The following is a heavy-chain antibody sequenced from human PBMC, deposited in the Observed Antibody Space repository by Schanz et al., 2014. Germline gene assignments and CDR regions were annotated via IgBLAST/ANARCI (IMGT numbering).Heavy chain of an antibody. V-gene: IGHV3-11*06. J-gene: IGHJ4*02. CDR1: GFTFSDYY. Sequence: QVQLVESGGGLVKPGGSLRLSCAASGFTFSDYYMSWIRQAPGKGLEWVSYISSSGSYTNYADSVKGRMTVSRDTSKNALFLQMNNLRAEDTAVYYCASPPISVAGRLADYWGQGILVAVSS. CDR2: ISSSGSYT. CDR3: ASPPISVAGRLADY. D-gene: IGHD6-19*01.